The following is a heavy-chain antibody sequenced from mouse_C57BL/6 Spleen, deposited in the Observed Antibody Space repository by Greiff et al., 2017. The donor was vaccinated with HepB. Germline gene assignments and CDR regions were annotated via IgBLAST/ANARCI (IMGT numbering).Heavy chain of an antibody. CDR1: GYTFTSYD. CDR2: IYPRDGST. D-gene: IGHD1-1*01. CDR3: ARHYYGSSYGYFDY. Sequence: QVQLKESGPELVKPGASVKLSCKASGYTFTSYDINWVKQRPGQGLEWIGWIYPRDGSTKYNEKFKGKATLTVDTSSSTAYMELHSLTSEDSAVYFCARHYYGSSYGYFDYWGQGTTLTVSS. V-gene: IGHV1-85*01. J-gene: IGHJ2*01.